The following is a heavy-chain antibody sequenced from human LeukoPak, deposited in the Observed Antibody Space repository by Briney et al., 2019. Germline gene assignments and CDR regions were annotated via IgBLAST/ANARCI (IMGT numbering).Heavy chain of an antibody. CDR1: GYSLTELS. J-gene: IGHJ4*02. V-gene: IGHV1-24*01. CDR2: LDPADGEM. Sequence: ASVKVSCKVSGYSLTELSLHWVQQAPGKGLEWMGGLDPADGEMIYTQMFQGRITMTEDSSTDTAYMEMSSLRSDDTAVYYCATGRTKWDLLNYWGQGTLVTVSS. CDR3: ATGRTKWDLLNY. D-gene: IGHD1-26*01.